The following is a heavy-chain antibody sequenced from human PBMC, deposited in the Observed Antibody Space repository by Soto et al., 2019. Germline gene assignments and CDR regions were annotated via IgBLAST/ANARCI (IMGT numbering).Heavy chain of an antibody. Sequence: ASVEVSCKASGCTVTSYGISWVRQAPGQGLEWMGWISAYNGNTNYAQKLQGRVTMTTDTSTSTAYMELRSLRSDDTAVYYCARDDCSGGSCYLDYWGQGTLVTVSS. CDR1: GCTVTSYG. D-gene: IGHD2-15*01. CDR3: ARDDCSGGSCYLDY. V-gene: IGHV1-18*01. J-gene: IGHJ4*02. CDR2: ISAYNGNT.